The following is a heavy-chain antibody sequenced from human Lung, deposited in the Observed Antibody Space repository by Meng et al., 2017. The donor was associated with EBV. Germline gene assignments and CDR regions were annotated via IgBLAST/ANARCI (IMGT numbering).Heavy chain of an antibody. CDR3: ARDLSGYYSFVDY. J-gene: IGHJ4*02. Sequence: VRLVQSGAGVKRSGASVKVSCKASGYTFTGYYMQWVRQAPGQGLEWMGRINPNNGGANYAQQFQGRVTMTTDTSISTAYMELSRLRSDDTAVYYCARDLSGYYSFVDYWGQGTLVTVSS. V-gene: IGHV1-2*06. CDR1: GYTFTGYY. D-gene: IGHD3-22*01. CDR2: INPNNGGA.